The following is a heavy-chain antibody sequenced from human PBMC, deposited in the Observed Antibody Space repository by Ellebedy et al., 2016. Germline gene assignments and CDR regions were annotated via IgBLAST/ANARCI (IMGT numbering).Heavy chain of an antibody. CDR3: AFSRQWLRFFSGY. V-gene: IGHV1-69*13. CDR1: GGTFSSYA. J-gene: IGHJ4*02. D-gene: IGHD5-12*01. Sequence: SVKVSXXASGGTFSSYAISWVRQAPGQGLEWMGGIIPIFGTANYAQKFQGRVTITADESTSTAYMELSSLRSEDTAVYYCAFSRQWLRFFSGYWGQGTLVTVSS. CDR2: IIPIFGTA.